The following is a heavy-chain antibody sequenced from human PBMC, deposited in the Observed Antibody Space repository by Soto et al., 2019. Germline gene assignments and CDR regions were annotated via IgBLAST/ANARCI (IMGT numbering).Heavy chain of an antibody. V-gene: IGHV3-23*01. CDR2: ISGSGGST. CDR3: AKDLAPITIFGVVILRRNYYYYGMDV. CDR1: GFTFSSYA. J-gene: IGHJ6*02. D-gene: IGHD3-3*01. Sequence: PGGSLRLSCAASGFTFSSYAMSWVRQAPGKGLEWVSAISGSGGSTYYADSVKGRFTISRDNSKNTLYLQMNSLRAEDTAVYYCAKDLAPITIFGVVILRRNYYYYGMDVWGQGTTVTVSS.